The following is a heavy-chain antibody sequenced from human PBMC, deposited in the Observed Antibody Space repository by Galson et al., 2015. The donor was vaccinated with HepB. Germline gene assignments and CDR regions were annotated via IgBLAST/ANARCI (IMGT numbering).Heavy chain of an antibody. V-gene: IGHV4-59*01. CDR2: IYYSGST. J-gene: IGHJ5*02. D-gene: IGHD3-22*01. CDR1: GGSISSYY. CDR3: ARVPYDSSVFDP. Sequence: ETLSLTCTVSGGSISSYYWSWIRQPPGKGLEWIGYIYYSGSTNYNPSLKSRVTISVDTSKNQFSLKLSSVTAADTAVYYCARVPYDSSVFDPWGQGTLVTVSS.